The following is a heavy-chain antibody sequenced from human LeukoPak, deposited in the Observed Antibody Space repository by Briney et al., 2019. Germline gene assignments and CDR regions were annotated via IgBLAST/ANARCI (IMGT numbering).Heavy chain of an antibody. CDR2: IKQDGSEK. J-gene: IGHJ4*02. D-gene: IGHD6-6*01. CDR1: GFTFSSYW. CDR3: ARDVFLYSSSSSYFDY. Sequence: GGSLRLSCAASGFTFSSYWMSWVRQAPGKGLEWVANIKQDGSEKYYVDSVKGRFTISRDNAKNSLYLQMNSLRAEDTAVYYCARDVFLYSSSSSYFDYWGQGTLVTVSS. V-gene: IGHV3-7*01.